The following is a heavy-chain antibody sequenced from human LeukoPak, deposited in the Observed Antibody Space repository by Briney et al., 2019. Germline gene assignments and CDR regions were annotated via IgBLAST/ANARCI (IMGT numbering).Heavy chain of an antibody. CDR3: TRVIVAVPGYFDYFDF. V-gene: IGHV3-7*01. CDR1: GFSFSNHY. Sequence: GGSLRLSCTASGFSFSNHYMRWIRQAPGKGLEWVANINEDGSNKWHLGSVKGRFTVSRDNARSSLYLQMNSLRVEDTAVYYCTRVIVAVPGYFDYFDFWGQGVLVTVSS. CDR2: INEDGSNK. J-gene: IGHJ4*02. D-gene: IGHD6-19*01.